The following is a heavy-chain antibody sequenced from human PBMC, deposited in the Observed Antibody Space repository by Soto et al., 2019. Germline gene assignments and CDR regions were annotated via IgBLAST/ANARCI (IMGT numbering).Heavy chain of an antibody. CDR1: GVTFSRYA. V-gene: IGHV3-23*01. CDR3: AKDIRFALFGKTTVGMCCVEV. J-gene: IGHJ6*02. D-gene: IGHD3-3*02. CDR2: ISGRGAST. Sequence: EVQLLESGGGLVQPGGSLRLSCAASGVTFSRYAMGWVRQAPGKGPEWVSSISGRGASTYYADSVKGRFTISRDNSKKTLYLQMNSRRAEETAIYYCAKDIRFALFGKTTVGMCCVEVWGQGTTVTVSS.